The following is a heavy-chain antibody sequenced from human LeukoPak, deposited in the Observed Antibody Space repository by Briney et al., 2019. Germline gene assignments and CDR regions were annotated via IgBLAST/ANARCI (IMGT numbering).Heavy chain of an antibody. J-gene: IGHJ4*02. CDR2: ICSSSSTI. CDR1: GFTFSSYS. D-gene: IGHD6-13*01. CDR3: ARLTMIGYSSSWPDDY. Sequence: PLGSLRHSCAASGFTFSSYSMNWVRQAPGEGLGWVSYICSSSSTIYYADSVKGRFTISTDNAKNSLYLQMNSLRDEDTAVYYCARLTMIGYSSSWPDDYWGQGTLVSVSS. V-gene: IGHV3-48*02.